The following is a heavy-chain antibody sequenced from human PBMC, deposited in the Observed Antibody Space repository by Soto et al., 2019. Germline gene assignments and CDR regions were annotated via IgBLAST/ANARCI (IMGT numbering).Heavy chain of an antibody. CDR1: GGPFSSYA. CDR2: IIPIFGTA. V-gene: IGHV1-69*13. Sequence: GASVKVSCKASGGPFSSYAISWVRQAPGQGLEWMGGIIPIFGTANYAQKFQGRVTIIADESTSTAYMELSSLRSEDTAVYYCARSVRDSWSGFYGGVWGQGTTVTVSS. CDR3: ARSVRDSWSGFYGGV. J-gene: IGHJ6*02. D-gene: IGHD3-3*01.